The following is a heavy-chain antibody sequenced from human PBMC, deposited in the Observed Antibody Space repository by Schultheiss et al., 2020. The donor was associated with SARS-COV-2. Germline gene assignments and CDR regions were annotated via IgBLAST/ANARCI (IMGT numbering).Heavy chain of an antibody. V-gene: IGHV4-61*01. J-gene: IGHJ6*02. Sequence: SETLSLTCTVSGGSISSGSYYWSWIRQPPGKGLEWIGYIYYSGSTNYNPSLKSRVTISVDTSKNQFSLKLSSVTAADTAVYYCARAPSIAARQNYYYGMDVWGQGTTVTVSS. D-gene: IGHD6-6*01. CDR3: ARAPSIAARQNYYYGMDV. CDR1: GGSISSGSYY. CDR2: IYYSGST.